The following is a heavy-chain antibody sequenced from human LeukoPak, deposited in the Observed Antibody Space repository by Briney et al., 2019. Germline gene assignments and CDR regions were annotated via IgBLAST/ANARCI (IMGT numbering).Heavy chain of an antibody. CDR1: GYTFASYD. Sequence: ASVKVSCKASGYTFASYDINWVRQATGQGLEWMGWMNPNSGNTGYAHKFQGRVTITMNTSISTAYMELSSLTSEDTAVYYCARRIRYGDYSFDYWGQGTLVTVSS. CDR3: ARRIRYGDYSFDY. J-gene: IGHJ4*02. D-gene: IGHD4-17*01. V-gene: IGHV1-8*03. CDR2: MNPNSGNT.